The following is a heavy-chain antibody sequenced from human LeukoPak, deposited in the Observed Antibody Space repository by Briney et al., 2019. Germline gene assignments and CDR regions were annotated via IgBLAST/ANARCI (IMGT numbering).Heavy chain of an antibody. J-gene: IGHJ3*02. Sequence: PSQTLSLTCTVSGGSISSGSYYWSWIRQPAGKGLEWIGRIYTSGSTNYNPSLKSRVTISVDTPKNQFSLKLSSVTAADTAVSYCARAPGLTGDGAFDIWGQGTMVTVSS. CDR3: ARAPGLTGDGAFDI. D-gene: IGHD7-27*01. CDR2: IYTSGST. V-gene: IGHV4-61*02. CDR1: GGSISSGSYY.